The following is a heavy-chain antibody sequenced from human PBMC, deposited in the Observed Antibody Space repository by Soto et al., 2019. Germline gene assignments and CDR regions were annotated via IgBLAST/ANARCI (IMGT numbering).Heavy chain of an antibody. CDR3: AREKFGVVRGVIGYYYYGMDV. D-gene: IGHD3-10*01. Sequence: GASVKVSFKASGYTFTSYGIGWVRQAPGQGLEWMGWISAYNGNTNYAQKLQGRVTMTTDTSTSTAYMELRSLRSDDTAVYYCAREKFGVVRGVIGYYYYGMDVWGQGTTVTVSS. V-gene: IGHV1-18*04. CDR2: ISAYNGNT. CDR1: GYTFTSYG. J-gene: IGHJ6*02.